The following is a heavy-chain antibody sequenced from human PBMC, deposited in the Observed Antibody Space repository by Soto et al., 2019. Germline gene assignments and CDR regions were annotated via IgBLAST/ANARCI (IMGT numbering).Heavy chain of an antibody. D-gene: IGHD6-6*01. V-gene: IGHV1-8*01. Sequence: GASVKVSCKASGYTFTSYDINWVRQATGQGLEWMGWMNPNSGNTGYAQKFQGRVTMTRNTSISTAYTELSSLRSEDTAVYYCARVSSSPGYYYGMDVWGQGTTVTVSS. CDR2: MNPNSGNT. CDR3: ARVSSSPGYYYGMDV. CDR1: GYTFTSYD. J-gene: IGHJ6*02.